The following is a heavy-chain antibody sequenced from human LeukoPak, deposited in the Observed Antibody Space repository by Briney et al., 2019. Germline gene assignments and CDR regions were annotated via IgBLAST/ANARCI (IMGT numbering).Heavy chain of an antibody. D-gene: IGHD2-2*01. Sequence: GGSLRLSCAASGFTFSSFAMSWVRQAPGKGLEWVSAIGGGGVDTYYADSVKGRFTISRDNSKNTLYLQMNSLRAEDTAVYYCAKRGGSCSSTNCLKYYFDYWGQGTLVTVSS. CDR1: GFTFSSFA. J-gene: IGHJ4*02. CDR3: AKRGGSCSSTNCLKYYFDY. V-gene: IGHV3-23*01. CDR2: IGGGGVDT.